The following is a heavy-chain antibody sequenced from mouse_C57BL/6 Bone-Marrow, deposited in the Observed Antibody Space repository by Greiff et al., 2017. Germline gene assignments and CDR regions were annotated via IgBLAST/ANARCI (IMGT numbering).Heavy chain of an antibody. CDR1: GYTFTDYY. D-gene: IGHD1-1*01. CDR2: INPYNGGT. V-gene: IGHV1-19*01. J-gene: IGHJ1*03. Sequence: EVQLQQSGPVLVKPGASVKMSCKASGYTFTDYYMNWVKQSHGKSLEWIGVINPYNGGTSYNQKFKGKATLTVDKSSSTAYMELNSLTSEDSAVYYCARYYYGSSRYWYCDVWGTGTTVTVSS. CDR3: ARYYYGSSRYWYCDV.